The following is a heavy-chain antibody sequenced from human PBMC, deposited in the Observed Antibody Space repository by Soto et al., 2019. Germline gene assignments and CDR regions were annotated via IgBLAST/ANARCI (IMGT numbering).Heavy chain of an antibody. V-gene: IGHV3-23*01. Sequence: GGSLRLSCAASGFTFSNYAMTWVRQAPGKGLEWVSGISGSATTTYYADSVKGRFTISRDNSKNTLYFQLNSLRADDTAVYYCAKDSEWLRLACPDYWGQGTLVTVSS. J-gene: IGHJ4*02. D-gene: IGHD5-12*01. CDR1: GFTFSNYA. CDR3: AKDSEWLRLACPDY. CDR2: ISGSATTT.